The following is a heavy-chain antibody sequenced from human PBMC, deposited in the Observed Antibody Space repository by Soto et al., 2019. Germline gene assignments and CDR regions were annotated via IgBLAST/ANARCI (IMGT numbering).Heavy chain of an antibody. J-gene: IGHJ4*02. CDR3: ALRSMAVVPEY. V-gene: IGHV4-59*01. CDR1: GDSISSYY. CDR2: LYYGRSA. D-gene: IGHD3-22*01. Sequence: QVQLQESGPGLVKPSETLSLTCAVSGDSISSYYCMWIRQPPGKGLESIGYLYYGRSANYNPSLKXRXAXSXXTSTNQCSLTLSSMTDADTAVYYCALRSMAVVPEYWGQGTLVTVSS.